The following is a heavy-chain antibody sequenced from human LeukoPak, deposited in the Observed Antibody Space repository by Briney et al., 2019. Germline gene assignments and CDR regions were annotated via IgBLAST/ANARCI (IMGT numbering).Heavy chain of an antibody. CDR3: ARSSSWYGLNWFDP. Sequence: SEILSLTCTVSGGSISSYYWSWIRQPAGKGLEWIGRIYTSGSTNYNPSLKSRVTMSVDTSKNQFSLKLSSVTAADTAVYYCARSSSWYGLNWFDPWGQGTLVTVSS. V-gene: IGHV4-4*07. D-gene: IGHD6-13*01. CDR1: GGSISSYY. CDR2: IYTSGST. J-gene: IGHJ5*02.